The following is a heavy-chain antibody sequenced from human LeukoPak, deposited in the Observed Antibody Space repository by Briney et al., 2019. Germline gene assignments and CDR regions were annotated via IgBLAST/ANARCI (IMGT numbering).Heavy chain of an antibody. CDR3: ARDPTSSWETAFDI. CDR2: MSRSGTYI. Sequence: GGSLRLSCAASGFTFSDYYMSWIRQAPGKGLEWLSYMSRSGTYIYYADSVKGRFTISRDNAKNSLYLQMNSLRAEDTAVYYCARDPTSSWETAFDIWGQGTMVTVSS. D-gene: IGHD1-26*01. CDR1: GFTFSDYY. V-gene: IGHV3-11*04. J-gene: IGHJ3*02.